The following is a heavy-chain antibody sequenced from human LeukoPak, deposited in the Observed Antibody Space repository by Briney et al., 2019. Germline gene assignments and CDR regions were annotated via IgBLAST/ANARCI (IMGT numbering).Heavy chain of an antibody. V-gene: IGHV4-59*12. J-gene: IGHJ6*03. Sequence: SETLSLTCTVSGGSISSYYWSWIRQPPGKGLEWIGYIYYSGSTNYNPSLKSRVTISVDTSKNQFSLKLSFVTAADTAVYYCARVRGSSGSYEYYHYMDVWGKGTTVTISS. CDR1: GGSISSYY. CDR3: ARVRGSSGSYEYYHYMDV. CDR2: IYYSGST. D-gene: IGHD1-26*01.